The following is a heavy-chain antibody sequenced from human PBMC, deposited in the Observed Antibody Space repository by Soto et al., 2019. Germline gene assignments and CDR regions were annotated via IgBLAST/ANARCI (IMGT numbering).Heavy chain of an antibody. CDR2: IYYSGST. D-gene: IGHD4-17*01. V-gene: IGHV4-59*08. CDR3: GGVDYGDYWGAFDI. Sequence: SETLSLTCTVSGGSISSYYWSWIRQPPGKGLEWIGYIYYSGSTNYNPSLKSRVTISVDTSKNQFSLKLSSVTAADTAVYYCGGVDYGDYWGAFDIWGQGTMVTVSS. CDR1: GGSISSYY. J-gene: IGHJ3*02.